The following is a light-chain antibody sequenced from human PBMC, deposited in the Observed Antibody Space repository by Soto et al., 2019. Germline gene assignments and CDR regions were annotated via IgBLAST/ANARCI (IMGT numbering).Light chain of an antibody. J-gene: IGKJ1*01. CDR2: GAS. CDR3: QQSYSTPPWT. Sequence: DIQMTQSPSSLSASVGDRVTIACRASQDIYTFLNWYQQKPGKAPKLLIFGASSLQSGVPSRFSGSGSGTDFTLTISSLQPEDFATYYCQQSYSTPPWTFGQGTKVEIK. CDR1: QDIYTF. V-gene: IGKV1-39*01.